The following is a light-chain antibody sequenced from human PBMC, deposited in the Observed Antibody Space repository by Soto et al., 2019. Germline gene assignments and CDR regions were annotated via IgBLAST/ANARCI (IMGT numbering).Light chain of an antibody. V-gene: IGLV2-14*01. Sequence: QSALTQPASVSGSPGQSITISCTGTSSDVGGYNYVSWYQQHPGKAPKLIIYDVSNRPSGVSNRFSGSKSGNTASLTISGLQAEDEADYYCSSYTSSSTRVFGGGTRSPS. CDR3: SSYTSSSTRV. CDR2: DVS. CDR1: SSDVGGYNY. J-gene: IGLJ3*02.